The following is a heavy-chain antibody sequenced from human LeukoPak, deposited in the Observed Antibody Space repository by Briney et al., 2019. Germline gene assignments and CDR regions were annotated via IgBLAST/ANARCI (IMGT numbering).Heavy chain of an antibody. V-gene: IGHV3-23*01. Sequence: GGSLRLSCAASGVTVRNVWMTWVRQAPGKGLEWVSAISGSGGSTYYADSVKGRFTISRDNSKNTLYLQMNSLRAEDTAVYYCAKDLPYYYVSSGYQLRDAFDIWGQGTMVTVSS. J-gene: IGHJ3*02. D-gene: IGHD3-22*01. CDR1: GVTVRNVW. CDR3: AKDLPYYYVSSGYQLRDAFDI. CDR2: ISGSGGST.